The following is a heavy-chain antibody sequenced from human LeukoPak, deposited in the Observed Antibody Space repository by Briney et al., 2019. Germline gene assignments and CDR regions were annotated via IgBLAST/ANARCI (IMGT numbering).Heavy chain of an antibody. Sequence: GGSLRLSCAASGVTLSTYAMSWARQAPGKGLEWVSGISSSGSGDNTYYADSVKGRFTISRDNSKNTLYLQMNSLRPEDTAVYFCAKDNCGGDCYASYYYGMDVWGQGTTVTVSS. CDR1: GVTLSTYA. D-gene: IGHD2-21*02. CDR2: ISSSGSGDNT. CDR3: AKDNCGGDCYASYYYGMDV. J-gene: IGHJ6*02. V-gene: IGHV3-23*01.